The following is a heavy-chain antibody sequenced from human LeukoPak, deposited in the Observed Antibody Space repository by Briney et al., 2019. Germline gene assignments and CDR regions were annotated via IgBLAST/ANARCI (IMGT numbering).Heavy chain of an antibody. J-gene: IGHJ3*02. V-gene: IGHV1-2*02. Sequence: GASVKVSCKASGYTFTGYYMHWVRQAPGQGLEWMGWINPNSGGTNYAQKFQGRVTMTRDTSISTAYMELSRLRSDDTAVYYCARGFTKGVATGTFDIWGQGTMVTVSS. CDR1: GYTFTGYY. CDR2: INPNSGGT. D-gene: IGHD5-12*01. CDR3: ARGFTKGVATGTFDI.